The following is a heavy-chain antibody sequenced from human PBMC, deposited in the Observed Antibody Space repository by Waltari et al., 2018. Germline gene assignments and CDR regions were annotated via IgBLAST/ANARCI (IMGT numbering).Heavy chain of an antibody. CDR2: IRSKAYGGTT. CDR1: GFTFADYD. V-gene: IGHV3-49*04. J-gene: IGHJ4*02. Sequence: EVQVVESGGGLEQPGRSLRLSCTTSGFTFADYDMTWVRQAPGKGLEWVGFIRSKAYGGTTEYAASVKGRFTISRDDSKSIAYLQMNSLKAEDTAVYYCTRKVDIFDYWGQGTLVTVSS. CDR3: TRKVDIFDY. D-gene: IGHD1-26*01.